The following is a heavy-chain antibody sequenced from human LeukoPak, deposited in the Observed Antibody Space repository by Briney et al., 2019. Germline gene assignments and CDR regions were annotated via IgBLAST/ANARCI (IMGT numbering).Heavy chain of an antibody. CDR1: GFTFDDYA. D-gene: IGHD5-24*01. V-gene: IGHV3-23*01. Sequence: GRSLRLSCAASGFTFDDYAMHWVRQAPGKGLEWVSAISGSGGSTYYADSVKGRFTISRDNSKNTLYLQMNSLRAEDTAVYYCAKGEMATSFDYWGQGTLVTVSS. J-gene: IGHJ4*02. CDR3: AKGEMATSFDY. CDR2: ISGSGGST.